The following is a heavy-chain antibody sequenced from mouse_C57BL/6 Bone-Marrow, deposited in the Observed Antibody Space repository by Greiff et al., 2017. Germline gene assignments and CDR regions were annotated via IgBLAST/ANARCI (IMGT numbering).Heavy chain of an antibody. Sequence: EVKLMESGGGLVKPGGSLKLSCAASGFTFSDYGMHWVRQAPEKGLEWVAYISSGSSTIYYADTVKGRFTISRDNAKNTLFLHMTSLRSEDTAMYYCARQGLRAMDYWGQGTSVTVSS. CDR3: ARQGLRAMDY. CDR2: ISSGSSTI. V-gene: IGHV5-17*01. J-gene: IGHJ4*01. CDR1: GFTFSDYG. D-gene: IGHD3-3*01.